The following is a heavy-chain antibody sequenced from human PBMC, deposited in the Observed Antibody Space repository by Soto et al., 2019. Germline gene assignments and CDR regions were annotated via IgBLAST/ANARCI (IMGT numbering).Heavy chain of an antibody. CDR2: ISGSGSST. Sequence: EVQLLESGGGLVQPGGSLRLSCAASGFTFSSYAMSWVRQAPGKGLEWVSAISGSGSSTYYADSVKGRFTISRDNSKSTLYLQMNSLRAEDTALYYCAKAYSSSWYVYYFDYWGQGTLVTVSS. CDR1: GFTFSSYA. D-gene: IGHD6-13*01. J-gene: IGHJ4*02. V-gene: IGHV3-23*01. CDR3: AKAYSSSWYVYYFDY.